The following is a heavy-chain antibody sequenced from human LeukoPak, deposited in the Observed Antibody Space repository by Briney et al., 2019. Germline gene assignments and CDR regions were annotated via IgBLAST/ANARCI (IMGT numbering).Heavy chain of an antibody. CDR3: AELGITMIGGV. J-gene: IGHJ6*04. CDR2: IKQDGSEK. Sequence: PGGSLRLSCAASGFTFRKYWMSWVRQAPGKGLEWVANIKQDGSEKYYVDSVKGRFTISRDNAKNSLYLQMNSLRAEDTAVYYCAELGITMIGGVWGKGTTVTISS. CDR1: GFTFRKYW. D-gene: IGHD3-10*02. V-gene: IGHV3-7*01.